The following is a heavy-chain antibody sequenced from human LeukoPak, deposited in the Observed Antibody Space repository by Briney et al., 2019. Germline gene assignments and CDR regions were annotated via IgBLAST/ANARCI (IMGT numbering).Heavy chain of an antibody. Sequence: GGSLRLSCAASGFTFSSYAMHWVRQAPGKGLEYVSAISSNGGSTYYANSVKGRFTISRDNSKNTLYLQMGSLRAEDMAVYYCASSPYGSGSYYDYWGQGTLVTVSS. V-gene: IGHV3-64*01. CDR3: ASSPYGSGSYYDY. CDR1: GFTFSSYA. J-gene: IGHJ4*02. CDR2: ISSNGGST. D-gene: IGHD3-10*01.